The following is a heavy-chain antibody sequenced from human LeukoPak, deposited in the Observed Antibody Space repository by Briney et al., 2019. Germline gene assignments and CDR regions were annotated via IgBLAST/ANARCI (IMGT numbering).Heavy chain of an antibody. CDR3: TSSADYVWGSYSGPCPVDY. J-gene: IGHJ4*02. V-gene: IGHV3-73*01. Sequence: GGSLRLSCAASGFTFSGSAMHWVRQASGKGLEWVGRIRSKANSYATAYAASVKGRFTISRDDSKNTAYLQMNSLKTEDTAVYYCTSSADYVWGSYSGPCPVDYWGQGTLVTVSS. D-gene: IGHD3-16*01. CDR2: IRSKANSYAT. CDR1: GFTFSGSA.